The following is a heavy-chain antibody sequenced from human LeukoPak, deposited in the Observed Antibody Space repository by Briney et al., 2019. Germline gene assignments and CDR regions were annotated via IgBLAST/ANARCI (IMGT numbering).Heavy chain of an antibody. CDR2: ISGSGGST. D-gene: IGHD6-13*01. V-gene: IGHV3-23*01. Sequence: PGGSLRLSCAASGFTFSSYAMGWVREAPGEGLEWGSRISGSGGSTYYADSVKGRFTISRDNSKNTLYLQMNSLRAEDTAVYYCAKDPSSSTKVRSADYWGQGTLVTVSS. J-gene: IGHJ4*02. CDR3: AKDPSSSTKVRSADY. CDR1: GFTFSSYA.